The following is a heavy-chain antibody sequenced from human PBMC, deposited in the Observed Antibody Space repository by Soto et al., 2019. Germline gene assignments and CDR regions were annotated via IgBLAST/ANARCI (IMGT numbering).Heavy chain of an antibody. J-gene: IGHJ5*02. CDR2: IYYSGST. CDR1: GGSISSSSYY. CDR3: ARHQSHSSSYVDP. Sequence: SETLSLTCTVSGGSISSSSYYWGWIRQPPGKGMEWIGSIYYSGSTYYNPSLKSRVTISVDTSKNQFSLKLSSVTAADTAVYYCARHQSHSSSYVDPWGQGTLVTVSS. V-gene: IGHV4-39*01. D-gene: IGHD6-13*01.